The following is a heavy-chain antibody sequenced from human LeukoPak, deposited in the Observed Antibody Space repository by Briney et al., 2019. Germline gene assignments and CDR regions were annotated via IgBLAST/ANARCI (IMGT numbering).Heavy chain of an antibody. V-gene: IGHV1-2*04. D-gene: IGHD3-16*02. CDR3: ARGQWGWGSLEAFDI. J-gene: IGHJ3*02. Sequence: GASVKVTCKASGYTFTGYYMHWVRQDLGQGLEWMGWFNPNSGGTNYAQKFQGWVTMTRDTSISTAYMELSRLSSDDTAVYYCARGQWGWGSLEAFDIWGQGTMVTVSS. CDR2: FNPNSGGT. CDR1: GYTFTGYY.